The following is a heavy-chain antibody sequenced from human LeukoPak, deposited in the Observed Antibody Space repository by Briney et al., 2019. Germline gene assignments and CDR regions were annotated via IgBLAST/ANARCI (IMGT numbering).Heavy chain of an antibody. J-gene: IGHJ4*02. CDR2: MNPNSGNT. CDR1: GYTFTSYD. D-gene: IGHD4-17*01. CDR3: ARGIGSTTVTTLEYYFDY. Sequence: ASVKVSCKASGYTFTSYDINWVRQDTGQGLEWMGWMNPNSGNTGYAQKFQGRVTMTRNTSISTAYMELSSLRSEDTAVYYCARGIGSTTVTTLEYYFDYWGQGTLVTVSS. V-gene: IGHV1-8*01.